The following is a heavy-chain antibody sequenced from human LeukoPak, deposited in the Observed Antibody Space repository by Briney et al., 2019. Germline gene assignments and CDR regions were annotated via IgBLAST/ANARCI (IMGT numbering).Heavy chain of an antibody. CDR1: GFTVSSTY. CDR3: ARDSNYDY. Sequence: GGSLRFSCAASGFTVSSTYMSWVRQAPGKGLEWVSVLYSGGITYYADSVKGRFTISRDNSKNTLYLQMNSLRAEDTAVYYCARDSNYDYWGQGTLVTVSS. V-gene: IGHV3-66*02. D-gene: IGHD6-13*01. CDR2: LYSGGIT. J-gene: IGHJ4*02.